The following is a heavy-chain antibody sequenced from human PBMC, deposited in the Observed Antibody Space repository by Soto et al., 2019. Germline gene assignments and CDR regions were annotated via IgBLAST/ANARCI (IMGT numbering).Heavy chain of an antibody. Sequence: EVQLVESGGGLVKPGGSLRLSCAASGFTFSNAWMSWVRQAPGKGLEWVGRIKSKTDGGTTDYAAPVKGRFTISRDDSKNTLYLQMNSLKTEDTAVYYCTTADIVVAPAAIRGRLDYWGQGTLVTVSS. V-gene: IGHV3-15*01. D-gene: IGHD2-2*01. J-gene: IGHJ4*02. CDR2: IKSKTDGGTT. CDR1: GFTFSNAW. CDR3: TTADIVVAPAAIRGRLDY.